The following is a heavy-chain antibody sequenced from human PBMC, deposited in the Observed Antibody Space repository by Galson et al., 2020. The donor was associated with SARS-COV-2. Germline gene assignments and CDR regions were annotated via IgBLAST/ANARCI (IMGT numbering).Heavy chain of an antibody. J-gene: IGHJ3*02. CDR1: GFTVSSNY. V-gene: IGHV3-64D*06. CDR2: ISSNGGST. D-gene: IGHD2-2*01. Sequence: GSLRLPCAASGFTVSSNYMSWVRQAPGKGLEYVSAISSNGGSTYYADSVKGRFTISRDNSKNTLYLQMSSLRAEDTAVYYCVKDLWCTSCYLDDAFDIWGEGTMVTVSS. CDR3: VKDLWCTSCYLDDAFDI.